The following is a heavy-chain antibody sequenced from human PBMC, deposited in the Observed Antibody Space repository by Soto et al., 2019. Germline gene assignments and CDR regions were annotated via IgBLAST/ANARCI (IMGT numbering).Heavy chain of an antibody. J-gene: IGHJ4*02. CDR1: GFTFSSYP. Sequence: VPLLESGGGLVQPGGSLRLSCAASGFTFSSYPMTWVRQAPGEGLQWVSSISGSGASTFYADSVKGRFTISRDNSKNTLTLQMSSLRAGDTAIYYCAKYSSSWDEDYWGQGTLVTVSS. D-gene: IGHD6-19*01. CDR2: ISGSGAST. V-gene: IGHV3-23*01. CDR3: AKYSSSWDEDY.